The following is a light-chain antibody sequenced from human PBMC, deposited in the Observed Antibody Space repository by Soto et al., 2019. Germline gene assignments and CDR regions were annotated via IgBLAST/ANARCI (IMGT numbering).Light chain of an antibody. J-gene: IGKJ1*01. V-gene: IGKV3-20*01. Sequence: IVLTQSPGTLSLSPGERATLSCRASQSVGSSYLAWYQQKPGQAPRVLIYGTSSRATGIPDRFSGSGSGTDFTLTISRLEPEDFAVYYCQQYGTSPRTFGHGTKVDIK. CDR1: QSVGSSY. CDR2: GTS. CDR3: QQYGTSPRT.